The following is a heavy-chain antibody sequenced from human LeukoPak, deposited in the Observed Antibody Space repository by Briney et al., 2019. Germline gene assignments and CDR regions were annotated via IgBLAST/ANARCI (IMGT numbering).Heavy chain of an antibody. Sequence: SETLSLTCTVSGGSISSGGYYWSWIRQHPGKGLEWIGYIYYSGSTYYNPSLKSRVTISVDTSKNQFSLKLSSVTAADTAVYYCARPTVQYYFDYWGQGTLVTVSS. CDR1: GGSISSGGYY. CDR3: ARPTVQYYFDY. V-gene: IGHV4-31*03. CDR2: IYYSGST. J-gene: IGHJ4*02. D-gene: IGHD4-17*01.